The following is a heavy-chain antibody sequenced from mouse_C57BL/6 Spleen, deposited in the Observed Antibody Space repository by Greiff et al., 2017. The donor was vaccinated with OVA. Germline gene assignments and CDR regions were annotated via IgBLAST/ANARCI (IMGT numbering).Heavy chain of an antibody. CDR1: GYTFTDYY. J-gene: IGHJ2*01. D-gene: IGHD2-2*01. CDR3: ARGGRMVTAYFDY. CDR2: IYPGSGNT. Sequence: QVQLQQSGPELVKPGASVKISCKASGYTFTDYYINWVKQRPGQGLAWIGWIYPGSGNTKYNEKFKGKATLTVDTSSSTAYMQLSSLTSEDSAVYFCARGGRMVTAYFDYWGQGTTLTVSS. V-gene: IGHV1-84*01.